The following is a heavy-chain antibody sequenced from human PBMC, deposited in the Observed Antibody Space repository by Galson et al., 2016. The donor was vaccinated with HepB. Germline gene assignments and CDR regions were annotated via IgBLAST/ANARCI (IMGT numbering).Heavy chain of an antibody. Sequence: SLRLSCAASGFTFSDFGMHWVRQAPGKGLEWVALIWYDGSNKHYAGSVKGRFTISRDNSKNTLYLQMSSLTAEDTAVYYCVTGFGGSGSYWGQGTLVTVSS. CDR1: GFTFSDFG. J-gene: IGHJ4*02. D-gene: IGHD3-10*01. CDR2: IWYDGSNK. V-gene: IGHV3-30*02. CDR3: VTGFGGSGSY.